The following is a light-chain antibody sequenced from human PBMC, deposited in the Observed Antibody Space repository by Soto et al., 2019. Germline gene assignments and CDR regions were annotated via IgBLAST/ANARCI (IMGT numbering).Light chain of an antibody. V-gene: IGKV1-5*03. CDR3: QQYDSYPWT. CDR2: KAS. Sequence: DIQMTQSPSTLSASVGDRVTITCRASQSINSWLAWYQQKPGKAPKLLIYKASSLESGVPSRFSGSGSGTEFTLNISILKPDDFATYYCQQYDSYPWTFGQGTKVEIK. CDR1: QSINSW. J-gene: IGKJ1*01.